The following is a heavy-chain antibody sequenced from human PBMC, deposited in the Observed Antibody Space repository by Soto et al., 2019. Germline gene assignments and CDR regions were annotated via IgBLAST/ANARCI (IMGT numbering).Heavy chain of an antibody. Sequence: QVQLVESGGGVVQPGRSLRLSCAASGFTFSSYGMHWVRQAPRKGLEWVAVISYDGSNKYYADSVKGRFTISRDNSKNTLYLQMNSLRAEDTAVYYCAKECYDSSGYYYVEAFDIWGQGTMVTVSS. J-gene: IGHJ3*02. CDR3: AKECYDSSGYYYVEAFDI. CDR1: GFTFSSYG. V-gene: IGHV3-30*18. D-gene: IGHD3-22*01. CDR2: ISYDGSNK.